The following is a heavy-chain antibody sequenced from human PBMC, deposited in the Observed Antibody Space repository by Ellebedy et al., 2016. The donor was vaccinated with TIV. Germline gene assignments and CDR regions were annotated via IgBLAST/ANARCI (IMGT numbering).Heavy chain of an antibody. CDR2: IKQDGSEK. CDR1: GGSISSSSYY. CDR3: ARGLYGGSQRGYFDY. V-gene: IGHV3-7*01. D-gene: IGHD4-23*01. Sequence: ETLSLTCTVSGGSISSSSYYWGWIRQPPGKGLEWVANIKQDGSEKYYADSVKGRFTISRDNSKNTLYLQMNSLGPEDTAVYYCARGLYGGSQRGYFDYWGQGTLVTVSS. J-gene: IGHJ4*02.